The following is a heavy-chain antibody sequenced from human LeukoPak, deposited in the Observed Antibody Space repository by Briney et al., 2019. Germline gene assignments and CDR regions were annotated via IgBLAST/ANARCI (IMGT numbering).Heavy chain of an antibody. CDR2: IYYSGST. D-gene: IGHD6-6*01. Sequence: SETLSLTCTVSGGSISSYYWSWIRQPPGKGLEWIGYIYYSGSTNYNPSLKSRVTISLDTSKNHFSLKLSSVTAADTAVYYCARGGIAARRGGSYMDVWGKGTTVTVSS. CDR1: GGSISSYY. CDR3: ARGGIAARRGGSYMDV. J-gene: IGHJ6*03. V-gene: IGHV4-59*12.